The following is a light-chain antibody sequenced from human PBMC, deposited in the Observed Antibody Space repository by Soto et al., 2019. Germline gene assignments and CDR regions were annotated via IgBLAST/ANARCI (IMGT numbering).Light chain of an antibody. J-gene: IGLJ7*01. V-gene: IGLV2-23*01. Sequence: QSALTQPASVSESPGQSISISCGGGRNDIGTYNLVSWYQQHPGKAPKLIIYEGNKRPSGVSNRFSGSRSGNTASLTISGLQAEDEADYYCCSYTDGSSLLFGGGTQLTGL. CDR1: RNDIGTYNL. CDR2: EGN. CDR3: CSYTDGSSLL.